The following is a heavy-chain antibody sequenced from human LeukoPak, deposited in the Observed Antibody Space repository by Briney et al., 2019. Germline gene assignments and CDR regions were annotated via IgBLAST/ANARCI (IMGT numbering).Heavy chain of an antibody. Sequence: SVKVFCKASGGTFSSYAISWVRQAPGQGLEWMGGIIPIFGTANYAQKFQGRVTITADESTSTAYMELSSLRSEDTAVYYCARTGSVDDYDSSGYYSNWFDPWGQGTLVTVSS. V-gene: IGHV1-69*13. CDR3: ARTGSVDDYDSSGYYSNWFDP. CDR1: GGTFSSYA. J-gene: IGHJ5*02. CDR2: IIPIFGTA. D-gene: IGHD3-22*01.